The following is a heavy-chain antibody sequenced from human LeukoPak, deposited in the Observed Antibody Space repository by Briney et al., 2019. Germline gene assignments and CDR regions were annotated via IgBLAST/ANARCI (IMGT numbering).Heavy chain of an antibody. J-gene: IGHJ4*02. CDR1: VFTVSDDY. D-gene: IGHD1-26*01. Sequence: GGSLRLSCAASVFTVSDDYMSGVRQAPGKGVEWVSGIYSGGSTFYGDSVTGRFNTSRDNSNHTLYLQITSLRAEDTAVYYCVREGSGSFDQWGQGTLVTVSS. V-gene: IGHV3-53*01. CDR2: IYSGGST. CDR3: VREGSGSFDQ.